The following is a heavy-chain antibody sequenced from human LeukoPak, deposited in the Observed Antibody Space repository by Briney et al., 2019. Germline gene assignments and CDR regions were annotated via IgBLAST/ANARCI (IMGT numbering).Heavy chain of an antibody. CDR3: ARAVDNSIDL. CDR2: AHYSGAT. CDR1: DGSITSYY. Sequence: PSETLSLTCNVSDGSITSYYWGWARQPPGKGLEYIETAHYSGATYFNPSLRSRLTMTVDTSKNQVSLKLNSVPAADTALYYCARAVDNSIDLWGQGFLVTVSS. J-gene: IGHJ5*02. D-gene: IGHD2/OR15-2a*01. V-gene: IGHV4-39*01.